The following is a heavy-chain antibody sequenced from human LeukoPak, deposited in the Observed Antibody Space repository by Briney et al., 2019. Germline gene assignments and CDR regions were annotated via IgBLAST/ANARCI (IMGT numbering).Heavy chain of an antibody. J-gene: IGHJ6*02. D-gene: IGHD3-10*01. CDR2: FDPEDGET. V-gene: IGHV1-24*01. CDR1: GYTLTELS. CDR3: ATGIRVYYYGMDV. Sequence: EASVKVSCKVSGYTLTELSMHWVRQAPGKGLEWMGGFDPEDGETIYAQKFQGRVTMTEDTSTDTAYMELSSLRSEDTAVYDCATGIRVYYYGMDVWGQGTTVTVSS.